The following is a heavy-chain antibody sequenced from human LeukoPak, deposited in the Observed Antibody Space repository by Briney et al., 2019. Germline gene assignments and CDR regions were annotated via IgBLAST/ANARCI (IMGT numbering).Heavy chain of an antibody. CDR2: TYYRSKWYN. Sequence: SQTLSLTCAISGDSVSSNSAAWNWIRQSPSRGLEWLGRTYYRSKWYNDYAVSVKSRITINPDTSKNQFSLQPNSVTPEDTAVYYCARGRIAARRVRNNWFDPWGQGTLVTVSS. CDR3: ARGRIAARRVRNNWFDP. J-gene: IGHJ5*02. CDR1: GDSVSSNSAA. V-gene: IGHV6-1*01. D-gene: IGHD6-6*01.